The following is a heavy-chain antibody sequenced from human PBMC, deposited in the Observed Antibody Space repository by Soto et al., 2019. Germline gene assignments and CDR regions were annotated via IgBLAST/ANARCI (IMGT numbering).Heavy chain of an antibody. CDR3: ARNKFQDYIWGSYRYYFDY. CDR2: INHSGST. Sequence: SETLSLTCAVYGGSFSGYYWSWIRQPPGKGLEWIGEINHSGSTNYNPSLKSRVTISVDTSKNQFSLKLSSVTAADTAVYYCARNKFQDYIWGSYRYYFDYWGQGTLVTVSS. V-gene: IGHV4-34*01. D-gene: IGHD3-16*02. CDR1: GGSFSGYY. J-gene: IGHJ4*02.